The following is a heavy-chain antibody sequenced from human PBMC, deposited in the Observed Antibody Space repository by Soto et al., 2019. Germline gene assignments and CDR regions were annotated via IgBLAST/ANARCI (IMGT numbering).Heavy chain of an antibody. CDR3: AKSVGATPRSPGGY. CDR2: ISGSGGST. CDR1: GFTFSSYA. J-gene: IGHJ4*02. D-gene: IGHD1-26*01. V-gene: IGHV3-23*01. Sequence: EVQLLESGGVLVQPGGSLRLSCAASGFTFSSYAMSWVRQAPGKGLEWVSAISGSGGSTYYADSVKGRFTISRDNSKNTLYLQMNSLRAEDTAVYYCAKSVGATPRSPGGYWGQGTLVTVSS.